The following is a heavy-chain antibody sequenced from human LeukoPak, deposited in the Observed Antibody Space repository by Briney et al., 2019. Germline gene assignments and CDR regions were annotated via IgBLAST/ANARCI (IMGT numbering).Heavy chain of an antibody. V-gene: IGHV3-15*01. CDR2: IKSKTDGGTT. CDR3: IILYGSGSYH. J-gene: IGHJ5*02. CDR1: GFTFSNAW. D-gene: IGHD3-10*01. Sequence: GGSLRLSCAASGFTFSNAWMSWVRQAPGKGLEWVGRIKSKTDGGTTDYAAPVKGRFTMSRDDSKNTLYLQMNSLKTEDTAVYYCIILYGSGSYHWGQGTLVTVSS.